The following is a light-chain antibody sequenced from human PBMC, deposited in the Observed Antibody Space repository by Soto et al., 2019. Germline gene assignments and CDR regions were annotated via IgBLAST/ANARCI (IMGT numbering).Light chain of an antibody. CDR2: GND. CDR3: QSYDSSLSAWV. V-gene: IGLV1-40*01. Sequence: QSVLTHPPSVSGAPGQRVTISCSGSSSNIGAPYDVHWYQHLPGTAPKLLLSGNDNRPSGVPDRFSGSRSGTSASLAITGLQAEDEADYYCQSYDSSLSAWVFGGGTKVTVL. CDR1: SSNIGAPYD. J-gene: IGLJ3*02.